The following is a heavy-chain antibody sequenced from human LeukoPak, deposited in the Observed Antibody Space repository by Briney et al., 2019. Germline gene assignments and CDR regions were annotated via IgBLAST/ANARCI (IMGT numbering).Heavy chain of an antibody. CDR2: IIPIFGTA. Sequence: SVKVSCKASGGTFSSYAISWVRQAPGQGLEWMGGIIPIFGTANYAQKFQGRVTITTDESTSTAYMELSSLRSEDTAVYYCAKDRLEADRYFDYWGQGTLVTVSS. CDR3: AKDRLEADRYFDY. J-gene: IGHJ4*02. V-gene: IGHV1-69*05. D-gene: IGHD6-13*01. CDR1: GGTFSSYA.